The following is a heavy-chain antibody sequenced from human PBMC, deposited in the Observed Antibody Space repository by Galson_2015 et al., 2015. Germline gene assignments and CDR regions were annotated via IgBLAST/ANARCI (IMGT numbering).Heavy chain of an antibody. D-gene: IGHD2-8*01. J-gene: IGHJ4*02. Sequence: SLRLSCAASGFTFSSYGMHWVRQAPGKGLEWVAVISYDGSNKYYADSVKGRFTISRDNSKNTLYLQMNSLRAEDTAVYYRARDQMVYAIIGFDYWGQGTLVTVSS. CDR1: GFTFSSYG. V-gene: IGHV3-30*03. CDR3: ARDQMVYAIIGFDY. CDR2: ISYDGSNK.